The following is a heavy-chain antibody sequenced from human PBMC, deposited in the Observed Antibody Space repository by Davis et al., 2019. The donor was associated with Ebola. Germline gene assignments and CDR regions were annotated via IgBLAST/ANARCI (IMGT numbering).Heavy chain of an antibody. D-gene: IGHD3-3*01. Sequence: MPSETLSLTCAVYGGSFSGYYWSWIRQPPGKGLEWIGEINHSGSTNYNPSLKSRVTISVDTSKNQFSLKLSSVTAADTAVYYCARAIRFLEWLPYFDYWGQGTLVTVSS. CDR1: GGSFSGYY. J-gene: IGHJ4*02. CDR3: ARAIRFLEWLPYFDY. V-gene: IGHV4-34*01. CDR2: INHSGST.